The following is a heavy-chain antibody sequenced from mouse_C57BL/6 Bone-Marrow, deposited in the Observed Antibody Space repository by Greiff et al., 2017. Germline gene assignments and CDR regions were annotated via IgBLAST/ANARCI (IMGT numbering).Heavy chain of an antibody. J-gene: IGHJ3*01. V-gene: IGHV1-55*01. CDR1: GYTFTSYW. D-gene: IGHD3-2*02. CDR3: AVDSSGYGWFAY. CDR2: IYPGSGST. Sequence: QVQLQQSGAELVKPGASVKMSCKASGYTFTSYWITWVKQRPGQGLEWIGDIYPGSGSTNYNEKFKSKATLTVDTSSSTAYMQLSSLTSEDSAVYYGAVDSSGYGWFAYWGQGTLVTVSA.